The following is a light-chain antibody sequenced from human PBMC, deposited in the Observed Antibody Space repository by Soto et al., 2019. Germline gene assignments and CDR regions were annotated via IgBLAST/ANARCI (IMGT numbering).Light chain of an antibody. J-gene: IGLJ1*01. CDR2: EVS. CDR3: CSYAGSNYV. V-gene: IGLV2-23*02. CDR1: SSDVGNYNL. Sequence: QSALTQPASVSGSPGQSITISCTGTSSDVGNYNLVSWYQHHPGKAPKLMIYEVSKRPSGVSNRLSGSKSGDTASLTISGLQAEDEADYYCCSYAGSNYVFGAGTKLTVL.